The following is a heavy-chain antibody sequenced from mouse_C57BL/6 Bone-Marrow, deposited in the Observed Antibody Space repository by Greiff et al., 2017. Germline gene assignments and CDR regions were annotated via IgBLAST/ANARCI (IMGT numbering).Heavy chain of an antibody. CDR3: ARGGSSSYAMDY. Sequence: VQLQQSGPELVKPGASVKISCKASGYSFTGYYMNWVKQSPEKSLEWIGEINPSTGGTTYNQKFKAKATLTVDKSSSTAYMQLKSLTSEDSAVYYCARGGSSSYAMDYWGQGTSVTGSS. J-gene: IGHJ4*01. CDR2: INPSTGGT. CDR1: GYSFTGYY. D-gene: IGHD1-1*01. V-gene: IGHV1-42*01.